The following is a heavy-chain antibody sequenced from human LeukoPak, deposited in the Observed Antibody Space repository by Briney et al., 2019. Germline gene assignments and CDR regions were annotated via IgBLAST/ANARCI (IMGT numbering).Heavy chain of an antibody. V-gene: IGHV3-23*01. D-gene: IGHD1-26*01. J-gene: IGHJ4*02. Sequence: GGSLRLSCAASGFTFSSYAMSWVRQAPGKGLEWVSAIGGSGGSTYYADSVKGRFTISRDNSKNTLYLQMNSLRAEDTAVYYCAKADLVGATEGGSDYWGQGTLVTVSS. CDR2: IGGSGGST. CDR3: AKADLVGATEGGSDY. CDR1: GFTFSSYA.